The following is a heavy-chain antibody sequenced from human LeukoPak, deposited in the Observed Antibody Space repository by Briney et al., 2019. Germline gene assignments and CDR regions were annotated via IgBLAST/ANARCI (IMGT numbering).Heavy chain of an antibody. Sequence: KPSETLSLTCTVSGGSITTYYWSWIRQPPGKGLEWIGFIFYSGSTNYNPSLKSRVTISLNTSKTQFSLKLSSVTAADTAVYYCARDLGSGWVDYWGQGTLVTVSS. V-gene: IGHV4-59*01. CDR1: GGSITTYY. CDR3: ARDLGSGWVDY. D-gene: IGHD6-19*01. J-gene: IGHJ4*02. CDR2: IFYSGST.